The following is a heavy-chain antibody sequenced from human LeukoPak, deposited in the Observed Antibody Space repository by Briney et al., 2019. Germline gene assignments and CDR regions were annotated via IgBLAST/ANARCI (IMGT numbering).Heavy chain of an antibody. D-gene: IGHD2-15*01. CDR3: ARPRYCSGGSCYSFFDY. CDR2: ISAYNGNT. Sequence: GASVKVSCKASGYTFTSYGISWVRQAPGQGLEWMGWISAYNGNTNYAQKLQGRVTMTTDTSTSTAYMELRRLRSDDTAVCYCARPRYCSGGSCYSFFDYWGQGTLVTVSS. CDR1: GYTFTSYG. J-gene: IGHJ4*02. V-gene: IGHV1-18*01.